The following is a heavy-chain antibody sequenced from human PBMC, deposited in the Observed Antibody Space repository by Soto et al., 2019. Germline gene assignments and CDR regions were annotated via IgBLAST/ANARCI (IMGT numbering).Heavy chain of an antibody. D-gene: IGHD6-19*01. CDR3: AREGAPYSSGWQGIDY. CDR1: GFTFSSYA. V-gene: IGHV3-30-3*01. J-gene: IGHJ4*02. CDR2: ISYDGSNK. Sequence: GGSLRLSYAASGFTFSSYAMHWVRQAPGKGLEWVAVISYDGSNKYYADSVKGRFTISRDNSKNTLYLQMNSLRAEDTAVYYCAREGAPYSSGWQGIDYWGQGTLVTVSS.